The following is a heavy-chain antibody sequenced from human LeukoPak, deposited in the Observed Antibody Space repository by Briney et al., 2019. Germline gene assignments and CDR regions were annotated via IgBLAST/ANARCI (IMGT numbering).Heavy chain of an antibody. CDR1: GYSFTSYW. Sequence: GESLKISCKGPGYSFTSYWIGWVRQMPGKGLEWMGIIYPGDSDTRYSPSFQGQVTISADKSISTAYLQWSSLKASDTAMYYCARRVLKVTEMATESPSGHFDYWGQGTLVTVSS. V-gene: IGHV5-51*01. CDR2: IYPGDSDT. J-gene: IGHJ4*02. CDR3: ARRVLKVTEMATESPSGHFDY. D-gene: IGHD5-24*01.